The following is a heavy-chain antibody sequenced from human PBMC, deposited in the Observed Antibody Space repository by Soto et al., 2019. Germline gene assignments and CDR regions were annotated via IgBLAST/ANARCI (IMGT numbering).Heavy chain of an antibody. Sequence: PGGSLGLSCAASGITFSSYSMNWVRQAPGKRLGWVSSISSSSSYIYYADSVKGRFTISRDNAKNSLYLQMNSLRAEDTAVYYCARDSGGYCSSTSCYALGSGDYWGQGTLVTVSS. D-gene: IGHD2-2*01. CDR2: ISSSSSYI. CDR3: ARDSGGYCSSTSCYALGSGDY. V-gene: IGHV3-21*01. CDR1: GITFSSYS. J-gene: IGHJ4*02.